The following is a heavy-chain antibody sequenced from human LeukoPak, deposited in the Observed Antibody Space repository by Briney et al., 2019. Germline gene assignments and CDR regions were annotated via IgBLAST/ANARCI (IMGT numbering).Heavy chain of an antibody. CDR3: TRGSIAYYYMDV. D-gene: IGHD3-22*01. Sequence: SETLSLTCTVSGGSISGYFWAWIRRPAGKGLEWIGRIYSSGSTNYNLSLKSRVTMSVDTSKNQFSLRLSSVTAADTAVYYCTRGSIAYYYMDVWGKGTTVTISS. CDR2: IYSSGST. J-gene: IGHJ6*03. V-gene: IGHV4-4*07. CDR1: GGSISGYF.